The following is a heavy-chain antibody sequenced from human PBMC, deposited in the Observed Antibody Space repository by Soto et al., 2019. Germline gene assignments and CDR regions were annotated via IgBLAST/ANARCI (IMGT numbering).Heavy chain of an antibody. CDR1: GFTFRIYG. CDR3: AKDTIEGALDY. J-gene: IGHJ4*02. CDR2: ISDDGSKK. Sequence: PGGSLRLSCAASGFTFRIYGIHWVRQAPGKGLEWVAIISDDGSKKYYADSVKGRFTISRDNSKNTLYLQMNSLRAEDTAVYYWAKDTIEGALDYWGQGTLVTVSS. D-gene: IGHD3-9*01. V-gene: IGHV3-30*18.